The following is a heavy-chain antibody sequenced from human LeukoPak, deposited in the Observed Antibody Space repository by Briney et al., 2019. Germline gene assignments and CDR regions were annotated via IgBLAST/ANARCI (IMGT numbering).Heavy chain of an antibody. D-gene: IGHD4-11*01. V-gene: IGHV1-46*03. CDR1: GYTFTSYY. J-gene: IGHJ6*03. Sequence: ASVKVSCKASGYTFTSYYMHWVRQAPGQGLEWMGIINPSGGSTGYAQKFQGRVTMTRDTSTSTVYMELSSLRSEDTAVYYCARDRATVIGYYYYYYMDVWGKGTTVTVSS. CDR2: INPSGGST. CDR3: ARDRATVIGYYYYYYMDV.